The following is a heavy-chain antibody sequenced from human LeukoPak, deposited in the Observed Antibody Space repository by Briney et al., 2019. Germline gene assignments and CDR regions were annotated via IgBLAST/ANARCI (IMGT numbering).Heavy chain of an antibody. J-gene: IGHJ6*02. D-gene: IGHD3-22*01. CDR1: GYSFTSYW. Sequence: KDGESLKTSCKGSGYSFTSYWIGWVRQMPGKGLEWMGIIYPGDSDTRYSPSFQGQVTISADKSISTAYLQWSSLKASDTAMYYCARLQSEVSSEGPRGPYYYGMDVWGQGTTVTVSS. V-gene: IGHV5-51*01. CDR2: IYPGDSDT. CDR3: ARLQSEVSSEGPRGPYYYGMDV.